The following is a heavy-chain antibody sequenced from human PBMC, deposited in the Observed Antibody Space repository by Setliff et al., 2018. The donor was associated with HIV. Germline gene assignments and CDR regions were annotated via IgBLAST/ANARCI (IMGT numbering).Heavy chain of an antibody. J-gene: IGHJ4*01. V-gene: IGHV5-51*01. Sequence: SCKGSGNTFTGYWFGWVRQMPGKGLEWMGMIYPSDSKTRYSPSFQGQVTISVDKSSNTAYLQWSSLKASDTAIYYCARLAYGGSYFDHWGHGTLVTVSS. D-gene: IGHD4-17*01. CDR2: IYPSDSKT. CDR1: GNTFTGYW. CDR3: ARLAYGGSYFDH.